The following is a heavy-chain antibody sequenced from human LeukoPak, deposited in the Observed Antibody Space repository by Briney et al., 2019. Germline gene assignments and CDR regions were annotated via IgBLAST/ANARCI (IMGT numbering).Heavy chain of an antibody. J-gene: IGHJ4*02. CDR3: AREGEYSSSLH. Sequence: SETLSLTXTVSGGSISSGDYYWSWIRQPPGKGLEWIGYIYYSGSTYYNPSLKSRVTISVDTSKNQFSLKLSSVTAADTAVYYCAREGEYSSSLHWGQGTLVTVSS. D-gene: IGHD6-6*01. V-gene: IGHV4-30-4*08. CDR1: GGSISSGDYY. CDR2: IYYSGST.